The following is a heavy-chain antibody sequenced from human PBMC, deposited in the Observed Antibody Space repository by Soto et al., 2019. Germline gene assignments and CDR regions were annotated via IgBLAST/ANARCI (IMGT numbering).Heavy chain of an antibody. V-gene: IGHV4-4*07. Sequence: PSETLSLTCTVSGASISGFYWSWIRKSAGKGLEWFGRIYATGTTDYNPSLKSRVMMSVDTSKKQFSLKLRSVTAADTAVYYCVRDGTKTLREWFDPWGQGISVTVS. CDR2: IYATGTT. CDR3: VRDGTKTLREWFDP. J-gene: IGHJ5*02. D-gene: IGHD1-1*01. CDR1: GASISGFY.